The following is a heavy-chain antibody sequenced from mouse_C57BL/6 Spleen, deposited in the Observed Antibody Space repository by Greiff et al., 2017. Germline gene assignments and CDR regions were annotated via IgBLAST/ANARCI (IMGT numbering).Heavy chain of an antibody. CDR1: GFSLTSSG. Sequence: VKLMESGPGLVAPSQSLSITCTVSGFSLTSSGVSWVRQPPGKGLEWLGVIWGDGSTNYPSALISRLSISKDNSKSQVFLKLNSLQTDDTATYYCAKPKVTTVVANHWYFDVWGTGTTDTVSS. CDR3: AKPKVTTVVANHWYFDV. CDR2: IWGDGST. J-gene: IGHJ1*03. D-gene: IGHD1-1*01. V-gene: IGHV2-3*01.